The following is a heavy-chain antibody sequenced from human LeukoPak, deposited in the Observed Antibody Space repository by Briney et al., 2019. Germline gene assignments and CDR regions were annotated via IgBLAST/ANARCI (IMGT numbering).Heavy chain of an antibody. CDR3: ARSGSYFSK. CDR1: GFTFSSYS. J-gene: IGHJ4*02. Sequence: GGSLRLSCAASGFTFSSYSMNWVRQAPGKGLEWVSYISSSSSTIYYADSVKGRFTISRDNAKNSLYLQVNSLRAEDTAVYYCARSGSYFSKWGQGTLVTVSS. CDR2: ISSSSSTI. D-gene: IGHD1-26*01. V-gene: IGHV3-48*01.